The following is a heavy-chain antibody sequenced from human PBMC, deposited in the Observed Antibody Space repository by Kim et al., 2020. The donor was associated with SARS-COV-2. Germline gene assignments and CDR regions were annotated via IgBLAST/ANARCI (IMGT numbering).Heavy chain of an antibody. D-gene: IGHD6-19*01. CDR3: ARNKHSSGWYVDY. J-gene: IGHJ4*02. V-gene: IGHV1-69*01. Sequence: YAQKFQGRVTITADESTSTAYMELSRLRSEDTAVYYCARNKHSSGWYVDYWGQGTLVTVSS.